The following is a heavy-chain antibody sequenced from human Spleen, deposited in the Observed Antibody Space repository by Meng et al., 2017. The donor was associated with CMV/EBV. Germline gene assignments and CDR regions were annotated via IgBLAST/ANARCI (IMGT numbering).Heavy chain of an antibody. CDR3: ARVYQVLRFSWFDP. V-gene: IGHV4-34*01. CDR1: GGSFSGYY. D-gene: IGHD3-3*01. Sequence: CAGYGGSFSGYYWRWIRQPPGKGLEWIGEINHSGSTNYNPSLKSRVTISVDTSRNQFSLKLSSVTAADTAVYYCARVYQVLRFSWFDPWGQGTLVTVSS. J-gene: IGHJ5*02. CDR2: INHSGST.